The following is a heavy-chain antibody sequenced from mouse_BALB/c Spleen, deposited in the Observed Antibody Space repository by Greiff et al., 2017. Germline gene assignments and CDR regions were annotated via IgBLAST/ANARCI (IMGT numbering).Heavy chain of an antibody. CDR3: ARSTVVAGVDY. J-gene: IGHJ4*01. CDR2: IDPENGNT. D-gene: IGHD1-1*01. CDR1: GFNIKDYY. V-gene: IGHV14-1*02. Sequence: EVQLHQSGAELVRPGALVKLSCKASGFNIKDYYMHWVKQRPEQGLEWIGWIDPENGNTIYDPKFQGKASITADTSSNTAYLQLSSLTSEDTAVYYCARSTVVAGVDYWGQGTSVTVSS.